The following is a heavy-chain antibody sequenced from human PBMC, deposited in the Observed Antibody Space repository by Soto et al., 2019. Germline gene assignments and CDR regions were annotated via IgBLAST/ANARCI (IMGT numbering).Heavy chain of an antibody. CDR3: ARLGGFYQAFDS. J-gene: IGHJ4*02. CDR1: GGSISSYY. D-gene: IGHD3-22*01. Sequence: SETLSLTCTVSGGSISSYYWSWIRQPPGKGLEWIGYIYYSGSPNYNPSLKSRVAISVDRSKNQFSLKLTSVTAADTAVYYCARLGGFYQAFDSWGQGTLVTVSS. CDR2: IYYSGSP. V-gene: IGHV4-59*08.